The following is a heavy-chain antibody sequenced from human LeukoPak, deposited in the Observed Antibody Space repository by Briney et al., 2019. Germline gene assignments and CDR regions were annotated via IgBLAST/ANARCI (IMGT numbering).Heavy chain of an antibody. D-gene: IGHD3-10*01. V-gene: IGHV3-30*04. CDR3: ARGWFGEFPDALYGMDV. J-gene: IGHJ6*02. Sequence: GGSLRLSCAASGFTFSSYAMHWVRQAPGKGLEWVAVISYDGSNKYYADSVKGRFTISRDNSKNTLYLQMNSLRAEDTAVYYCARGWFGEFPDALYGMDVWGQGTTVTVSS. CDR2: ISYDGSNK. CDR1: GFTFSSYA.